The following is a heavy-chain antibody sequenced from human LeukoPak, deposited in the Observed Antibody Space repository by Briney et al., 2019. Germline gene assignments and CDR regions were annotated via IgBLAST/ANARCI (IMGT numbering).Heavy chain of an antibody. V-gene: IGHV4-39*01. D-gene: IGHD1-26*01. J-gene: IGHJ3*02. CDR2: IYYSGST. CDR1: GGSISSSSYY. Sequence: PSETLSLTCTVSGGSISSSSYYWGWIRQPPGKGLEWIGSIYYSGSTYYNPSLKSRVTISVDTSKNQFSLKLSSVTAADTAVYYCARLQWELRPQGAFDIWGQGTMVTVSS. CDR3: ARLQWELRPQGAFDI.